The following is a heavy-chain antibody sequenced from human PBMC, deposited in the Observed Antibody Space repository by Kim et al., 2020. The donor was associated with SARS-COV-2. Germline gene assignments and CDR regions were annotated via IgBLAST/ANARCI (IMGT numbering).Heavy chain of an antibody. CDR3: ARHRATGTMIVVVNYNWFDP. CDR2: IYYSGST. V-gene: IGHV4-39*07. J-gene: IGHJ5*02. Sequence: SETLSLTCTVSGGSISSSSYYWGWIRQPPGKGLEWIGSIYYSGSTYYNPSLKSRVTISVDTSKNQFSLKLSSVTAADTAVYYCARHRATGTMIVVVNYNWFDPWGQGTLVTVSS. CDR1: GGSISSSSYY. D-gene: IGHD3-22*01.